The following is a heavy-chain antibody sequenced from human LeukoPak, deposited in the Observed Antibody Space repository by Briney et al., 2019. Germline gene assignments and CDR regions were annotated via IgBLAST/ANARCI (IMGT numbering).Heavy chain of an antibody. J-gene: IGHJ4*02. CDR2: ISSSGSTI. CDR3: ARGVRQWLPTYYFDY. CDR1: GFTFSSYE. V-gene: IGHV3-48*03. D-gene: IGHD6-19*01. Sequence: GGSLRLSCAASGFTFSSYEMNWVRQAPGKGLEWVSYISSSGSTIYYADSVKGRFTISRDNAKNSLYLQMNSLRAEDTAVYYCARGVRQWLPTYYFDYWGQGTLVTVSS.